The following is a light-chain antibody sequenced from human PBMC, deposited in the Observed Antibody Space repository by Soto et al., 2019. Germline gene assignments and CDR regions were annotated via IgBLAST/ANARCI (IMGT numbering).Light chain of an antibody. CDR1: GSNIGADYD. J-gene: IGLJ1*01. CDR3: QSYDSTLDARYV. CDR2: GDS. V-gene: IGLV1-40*01. Sequence: QSVLTQPPSVSGAPGQRVTISCTGSGSNIGADYDVHWYQHRPGTAPKLLVFGDSHRPSGVPDRFSGSKSGTSASLAITGLQAEDEGDYYCQSYDSTLDARYVFGTGTKVTVL.